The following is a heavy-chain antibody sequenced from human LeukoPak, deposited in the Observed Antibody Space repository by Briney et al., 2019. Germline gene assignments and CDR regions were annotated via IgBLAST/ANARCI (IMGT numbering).Heavy chain of an antibody. J-gene: IGHJ4*02. Sequence: ASVKVSCKASGYAFTGYYMHWVRQAPGQGLEWMGWINPNSGGTNYAQKFQGRVTMTRDTSISTAYMELSRLRSDDTAVYYCARTTEAVAMGLACFDYWGQGTLVTVSS. D-gene: IGHD6-19*01. CDR1: GYAFTGYY. CDR2: INPNSGGT. CDR3: ARTTEAVAMGLACFDY. V-gene: IGHV1-2*02.